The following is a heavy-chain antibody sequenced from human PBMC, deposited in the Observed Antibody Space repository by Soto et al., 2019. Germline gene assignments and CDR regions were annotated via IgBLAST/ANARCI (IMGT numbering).Heavy chain of an antibody. V-gene: IGHV3-49*04. CDR3: SRSLSIECDS. CDR1: GFNFAAYT. J-gene: IGHJ4*02. Sequence: GGSLRLSCSASGFNFAAYTMSWVRLTPGKGLEWVGFIRRIAYGGTTDYAASVKGRFTISRDDSRKIVYLQMSRLKIEDTAVYYCSRSLSIECDSWGQGKLVTV. CDR2: IRRIAYGGTT. D-gene: IGHD3-3*01.